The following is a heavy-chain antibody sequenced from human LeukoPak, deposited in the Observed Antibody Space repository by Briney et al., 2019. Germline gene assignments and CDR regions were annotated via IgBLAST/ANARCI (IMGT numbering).Heavy chain of an antibody. D-gene: IGHD6-13*01. J-gene: IGHJ4*02. CDR3: ARDRGGAAAIDY. CDR2: ISSSSSTI. V-gene: IGHV3-48*04. CDR1: GFSFISYS. Sequence: GGSLRLSCAASGFSFISYSMYWVRQAPGEGLECGSYISSSSSTIYYADSVKGRFTISRDNAKNSLYLQMNSLRAEDTAVYYCARDRGGAAAIDYWGQGTLVTVSS.